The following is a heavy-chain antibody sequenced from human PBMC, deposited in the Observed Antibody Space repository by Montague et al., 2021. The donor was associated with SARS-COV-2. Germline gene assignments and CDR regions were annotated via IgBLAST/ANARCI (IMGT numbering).Heavy chain of an antibody. J-gene: IGHJ5*02. Sequence: PALVKPTQTLTLTCTFSGFSLSTSAVGVGWIRQPPGKALQWLALIYWDDDKRYSPSLKTRLTVTKDTSKNQVVLTMTNMDPVDTATYYCAHLHTGFWSAYSSPWGQGPLVPVSS. V-gene: IGHV2-5*02. CDR1: GFSLSTSAVG. D-gene: IGHD3-3*01. CDR3: AHLHTGFWSAYSSP. CDR2: IYWDDDK.